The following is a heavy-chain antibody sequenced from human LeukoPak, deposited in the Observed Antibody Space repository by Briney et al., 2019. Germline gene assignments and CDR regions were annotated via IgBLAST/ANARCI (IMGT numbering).Heavy chain of an antibody. V-gene: IGHV4-34*01. Sequence: SETLSLTCAVYGGSFSGYYWSWIRQPPGKGLEWIGEINHSGSTNYNPSLKSRVTISVDTSKNQFSLKLSSVTAADTAVYYCARGSSRDGGYYDSSGSEPEYFDLWGRGTLVTVSS. CDR2: INHSGST. J-gene: IGHJ2*01. CDR3: ARGSSRDGGYYDSSGSEPEYFDL. CDR1: GGSFSGYY. D-gene: IGHD3-22*01.